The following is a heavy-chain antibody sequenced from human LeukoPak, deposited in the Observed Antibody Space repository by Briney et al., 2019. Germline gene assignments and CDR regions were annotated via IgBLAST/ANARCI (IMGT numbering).Heavy chain of an antibody. CDR1: GYTFTSYY. Sequence: GASVKASCKASGYTFTSYYMHWVRQAPGQGLEWMGIINPSGGSTSYAQKFQGRVTMTRDTSTSTVYMELSSLRSEDTAVYYCARVSNHDAFDIWGQGTMVTVSS. D-gene: IGHD3-3*02. CDR3: ARVSNHDAFDI. V-gene: IGHV1-46*01. CDR2: INPSGGST. J-gene: IGHJ3*02.